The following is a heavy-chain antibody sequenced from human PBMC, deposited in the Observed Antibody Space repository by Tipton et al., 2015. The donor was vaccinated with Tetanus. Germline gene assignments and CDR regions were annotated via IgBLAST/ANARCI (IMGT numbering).Heavy chain of an antibody. CDR1: GGSFSGYH. V-gene: IGHV4-34*01. Sequence: TLSLTCVIYGGSFSGYHWTWIRQSPGKGLEWIGEINHSGYTNYSPSLKSRVAISMDTSKNQISLKLGSVTAADTAVYYCAGVTAQRTELYFEHWGQGTQVTVSS. CDR2: INHSGYT. J-gene: IGHJ1*01. CDR3: AGVTAQRTELYFEH. D-gene: IGHD2-8*02.